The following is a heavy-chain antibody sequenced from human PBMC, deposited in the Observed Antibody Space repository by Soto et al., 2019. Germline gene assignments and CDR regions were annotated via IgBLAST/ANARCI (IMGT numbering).Heavy chain of an antibody. D-gene: IGHD6-6*01. J-gene: IGHJ4*01. CDR2: MNPKSGNT. CDR3: AKGVSSSSKTYEY. V-gene: IGHV1-8*02. CDR1: GYTFTSYD. Sequence: ASVKVSCKASGYTFTSYDINWVRQAPGQGLEWMGWMNPKSGNTGYAQKFQGRVTMTRDTSISTAYMELSSLRSEDTAVYYCAKGVSSSSKTYEYWGNGTLVTVSS.